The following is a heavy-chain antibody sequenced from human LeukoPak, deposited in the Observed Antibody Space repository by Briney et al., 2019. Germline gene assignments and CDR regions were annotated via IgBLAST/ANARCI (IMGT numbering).Heavy chain of an antibody. V-gene: IGHV3-23*01. CDR2: ISGSGGST. CDR1: GFTFSSYA. Sequence: GGSLRLSCAASGFTFSSYAMSWVRQAPGKGLEWVSAISGSGGSTYYADSVKGRFTISRDNSKNTLYLQMNSLRAEDTAVYYCAKDDILTGYYPPFGYWGQGTLVTVSS. CDR3: AKDDILTGYYPPFGY. J-gene: IGHJ4*02. D-gene: IGHD3-9*01.